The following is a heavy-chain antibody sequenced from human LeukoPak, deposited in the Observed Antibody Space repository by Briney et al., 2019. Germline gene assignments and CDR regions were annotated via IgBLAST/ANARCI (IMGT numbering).Heavy chain of an antibody. CDR1: GGSINNYY. D-gene: IGHD3-10*01. V-gene: IGHV4-59*01. Sequence: SETLSLTCTVSGGSINNYYWNWIRQPPGKGLEWIGYITGSIYFSGSTKYAPSLESRVTMSVDTSKNQFSLTLSSVTAADTAVYYCARDSRDYGSGSYWDVWGQGTTVTVSS. CDR2: ITGSIYFSGST. J-gene: IGHJ6*02. CDR3: ARDSRDYGSGSYWDV.